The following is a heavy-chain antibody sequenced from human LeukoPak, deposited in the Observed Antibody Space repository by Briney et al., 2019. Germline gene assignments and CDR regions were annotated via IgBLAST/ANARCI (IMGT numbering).Heavy chain of an antibody. V-gene: IGHV3-7*05. D-gene: IGHD4-17*01. CDR2: IKQDGSEK. J-gene: IGHJ4*02. CDR1: GFTFSSYW. Sequence: PGGSLRLSCAASGFTFSSYWMSWVRQAPGKGLEWVANIKQDGSEKYYVDSVKGRFTISRDNAKNSLYLQMNSLRAEDTAVYYCARGSPDYGYYFDYWGQGILVTVSS. CDR3: ARGSPDYGYYFDY.